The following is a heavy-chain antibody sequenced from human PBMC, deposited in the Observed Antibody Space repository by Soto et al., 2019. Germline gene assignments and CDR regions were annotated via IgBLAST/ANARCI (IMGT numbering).Heavy chain of an antibody. CDR3: ARISSTNLYYYYGMDV. CDR2: IYGGDSDT. Sequence: PGESLKISCKGSGYSFTSYWIGWVRQMPGKGLEWVGIIYGGDSDTRDSPSVQGQVTLSADKSISTAYLQWSSLKASDTAMYYCARISSTNLYYYYGMDVWGQGTTVTVSS. V-gene: IGHV5-51*01. D-gene: IGHD2-2*01. CDR1: GYSFTSYW. J-gene: IGHJ6*02.